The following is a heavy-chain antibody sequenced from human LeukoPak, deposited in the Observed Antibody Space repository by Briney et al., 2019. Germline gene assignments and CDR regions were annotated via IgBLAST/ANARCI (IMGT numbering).Heavy chain of an antibody. J-gene: IGHJ4*02. D-gene: IGHD5-24*01. CDR2: ISSLGSTI. V-gene: IGHV3-48*01. Sequence: GGSLRLSCAASGFTFSSYAMNWVRQAPGKGLEWVSYISSLGSTIYYADSVKGRFTISRDNAKNSLYLQMNSLRAEDTAVYYCARGEQEMVTMSIDYWGQGTLVTLSS. CDR1: GFTFSSYA. CDR3: ARGEQEMVTMSIDY.